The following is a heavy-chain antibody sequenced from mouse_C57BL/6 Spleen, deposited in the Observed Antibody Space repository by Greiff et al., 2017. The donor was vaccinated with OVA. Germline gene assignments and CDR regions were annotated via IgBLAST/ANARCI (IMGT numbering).Heavy chain of an antibody. Sequence: VQLQQSGPELVKPGASVKISCKASGYTFTDYYMNWVKQSHGKSLEWIGDINPNNGGTSYNQKFKGKATLTVDKSSSTAYMELRSLTSEDSAVYYCARTGVYYYGSRAYAMDYWGQGTSVTVSS. J-gene: IGHJ4*01. D-gene: IGHD1-1*01. CDR2: INPNNGGT. V-gene: IGHV1-26*01. CDR1: GYTFTDYY. CDR3: ARTGVYYYGSRAYAMDY.